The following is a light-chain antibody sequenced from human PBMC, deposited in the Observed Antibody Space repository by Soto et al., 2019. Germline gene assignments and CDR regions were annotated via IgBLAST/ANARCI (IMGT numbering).Light chain of an antibody. Sequence: QSVLTQPASVSGSPGQSITISCTGTSNDVRGYNYVSWYQQHPGKAPKLMIYEVTNRPSGVSNRFSASKSGNTASLTISGLQADDEADYYCSSFASGSTLVLFGGGTKLTVL. CDR1: SNDVRGYNY. CDR3: SSFASGSTLVL. CDR2: EVT. V-gene: IGLV2-14*01. J-gene: IGLJ2*01.